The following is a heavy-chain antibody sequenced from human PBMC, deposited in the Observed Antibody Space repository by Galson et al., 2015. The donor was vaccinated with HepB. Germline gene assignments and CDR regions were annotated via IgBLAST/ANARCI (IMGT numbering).Heavy chain of an antibody. CDR2: IVVGSGNT. J-gene: IGHJ3*02. V-gene: IGHV1-58*01. Sequence: SVKVSCKASGFTFASSAVQWMRQPRGQRLEWLGWIVVGSGNTNYAQDFQERVTITRDMSTNTAYLELSSLRSEDTAIYFCAAEIWLPKYAFDIWGQGAMVTVSS. CDR1: GFTFASSA. CDR3: AAEIWLPKYAFDI. D-gene: IGHD6-19*01.